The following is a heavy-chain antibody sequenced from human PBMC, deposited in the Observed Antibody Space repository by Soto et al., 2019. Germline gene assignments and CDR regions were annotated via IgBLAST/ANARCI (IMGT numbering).Heavy chain of an antibody. CDR1: GGTFNRYT. J-gene: IGHJ6*02. CDR2: IIPIFGTA. CDR3: ALWGFRDGNNSKYNYSGMDV. Sequence: VQLVQSGAEVKKPGASVKLSCKASGGTFNRYTISWVRQAPGQGLGWMGGIIPIFGTANYAQKFQGRFAIIAAESTSAAYMELRSLRSEDTAVYYCALWGFRDGNNSKYNYSGMDVWGQGTTVTVSS. V-gene: IGHV1-69*01. D-gene: IGHD1-1*01.